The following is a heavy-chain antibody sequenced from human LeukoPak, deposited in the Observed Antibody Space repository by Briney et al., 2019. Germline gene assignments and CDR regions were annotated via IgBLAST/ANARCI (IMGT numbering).Heavy chain of an antibody. Sequence: GESLKISCKGSGYSFTSYWIGWVRQMPGKGLEWMGIIYPGDSDTRYSPSFQGQVTISADKSIGTAYLQWSSLKASDTAMYYCARLSYDSSGYYYGYFDYWGQGTLVTVSS. J-gene: IGHJ4*02. CDR2: IYPGDSDT. V-gene: IGHV5-51*01. CDR3: ARLSYDSSGYYYGYFDY. CDR1: GYSFTSYW. D-gene: IGHD3-22*01.